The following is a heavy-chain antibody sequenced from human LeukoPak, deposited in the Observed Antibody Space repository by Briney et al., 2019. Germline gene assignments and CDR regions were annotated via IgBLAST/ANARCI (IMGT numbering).Heavy chain of an antibody. Sequence: RASVKVSCKASGYTFTGYGISWVRQAPGQGLEWMGWISAYNGNTNYAQKLQGRVTMTTDTSTSTAYMELRSLRSDDTAVYYCARSPWYWSIAARPTTGPVDYWGQGTLVTVSS. J-gene: IGHJ4*02. D-gene: IGHD6-6*01. CDR1: GYTFTGYG. V-gene: IGHV1-18*01. CDR2: ISAYNGNT. CDR3: ARSPWYWSIAARPTTGPVDY.